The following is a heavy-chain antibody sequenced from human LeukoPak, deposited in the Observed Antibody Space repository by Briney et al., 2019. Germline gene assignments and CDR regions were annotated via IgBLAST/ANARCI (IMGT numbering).Heavy chain of an antibody. CDR3: ARGEDYDFWSGYYTGALDY. V-gene: IGHV3-53*01. CDR1: GFTFGKYW. J-gene: IGHJ4*02. CDR2: IYSGGST. Sequence: GGSLRLSCVASGFTFGKYWMSWVRQAPGKGLEWVSVIYSGGSTYYADSVKGRFTISRDNSKNTLYLQMNSLRAEDTAVYYCARGEDYDFWSGYYTGALDYWGQGTLVTVSS. D-gene: IGHD3-3*01.